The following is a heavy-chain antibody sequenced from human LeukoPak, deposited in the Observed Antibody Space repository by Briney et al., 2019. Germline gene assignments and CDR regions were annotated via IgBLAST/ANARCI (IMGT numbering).Heavy chain of an antibody. CDR2: INPNSGGT. V-gene: IGHV1-2*02. CDR1: GYTFTGYY. CDR3: ARDRGGGVYSGYDTGY. Sequence: ASVKVSCKASGYTFTGYYMHWVRQAPGQGLEWMGWINPNSGGTNYAQKFQGRVTMTRDTSISTAYMELSRLRSDDTAVYYCARDRGGGVYSGYDTGYWGQGTLVTVSS. J-gene: IGHJ4*02. D-gene: IGHD5-12*01.